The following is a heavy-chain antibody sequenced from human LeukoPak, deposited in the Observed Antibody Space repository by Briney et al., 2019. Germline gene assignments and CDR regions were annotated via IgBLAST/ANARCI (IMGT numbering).Heavy chain of an antibody. Sequence: GASVKVSCKASGYTFTSYGISWVRQAPGQGLEWMGWISAYNGNTNYAQKLQGRVTMTTDTSTSTAYMELRSLRSDDTAVYYCARDLGRQPSDYYYYMDVWGKGTTVTVSS. V-gene: IGHV1-18*01. CDR2: ISAYNGNT. CDR3: ARDLGRQPSDYYYYMDV. J-gene: IGHJ6*03. CDR1: GYTFTSYG. D-gene: IGHD6-13*01.